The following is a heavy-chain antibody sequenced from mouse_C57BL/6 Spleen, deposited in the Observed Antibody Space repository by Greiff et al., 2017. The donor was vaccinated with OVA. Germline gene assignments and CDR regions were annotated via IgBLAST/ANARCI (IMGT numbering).Heavy chain of an antibody. CDR1: GYTFTDDY. V-gene: IGHV1-84*01. J-gene: IGHJ2*01. CDR2: IYPGSGNT. Sequence: LMESGPELVKPGASVKISCKASGYTFTDDYINWVKQRPGQGLEWIGWIYPGSGNTKYNEKFKGKATLTVDTSSSTAYMQLSSLTSEDSAVYFCAREVTTVIPFFDYWGQGTTLTVSS. CDR3: AREVTTVIPFFDY. D-gene: IGHD1-1*01.